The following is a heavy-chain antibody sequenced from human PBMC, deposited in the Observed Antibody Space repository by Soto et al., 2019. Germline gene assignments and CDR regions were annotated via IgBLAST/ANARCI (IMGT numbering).Heavy chain of an antibody. CDR1: GYSISSGYY. D-gene: IGHD1-1*01. V-gene: IGHV4-38-2*01. Sequence: PSETLSLTCAVSGYSISSGYYWGWIRQPPGKGLEWIGSIYHSGSTYYNPSLKGRVTISVDTSKNQFSLKLSSVTAADTAVYYCARVTGTRRDYYGMDVWGQGPTVTVSS. J-gene: IGHJ6*02. CDR2: IYHSGST. CDR3: ARVTGTRRDYYGMDV.